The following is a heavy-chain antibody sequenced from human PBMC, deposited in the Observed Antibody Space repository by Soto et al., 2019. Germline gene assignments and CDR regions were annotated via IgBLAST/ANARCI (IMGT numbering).Heavy chain of an antibody. J-gene: IGHJ4*02. Sequence: GGSLRLFCAASGFTFSSYAMSWVRQTPGKGLEWVSRISASGVNTYYADSVKGRFTISRDNSRNTLYLQMNSLRADDTALYYCAKEARAERELLHFDYWGLGTLVTVYS. CDR2: ISASGVNT. V-gene: IGHV3-23*01. CDR1: GFTFSSYA. CDR3: AKEARAERELLHFDY. D-gene: IGHD1-26*01.